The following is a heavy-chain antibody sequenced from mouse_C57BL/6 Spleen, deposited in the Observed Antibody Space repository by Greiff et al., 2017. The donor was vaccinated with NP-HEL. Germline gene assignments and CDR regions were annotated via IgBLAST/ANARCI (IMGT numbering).Heavy chain of an antibody. CDR1: GYTFTSYW. CDR2: IDPSDSYT. D-gene: IGHD1-2*01. J-gene: IGHJ2*01. V-gene: IGHV1-69*01. Sequence: VKLMESGAELVMPGASVKLSCKASGYTFTSYWMHWVKQRPGQGLEWIGEIDPSDSYTNYNQKFKGKSTLTVDKSSSTAYMQLSSLTSEDSAVYYCARATFDYWGQGTTLTVSS. CDR3: ARATFDY.